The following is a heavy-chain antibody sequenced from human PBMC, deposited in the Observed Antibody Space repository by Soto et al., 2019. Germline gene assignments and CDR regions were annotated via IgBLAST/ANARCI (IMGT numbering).Heavy chain of an antibody. CDR2: IWYDGSNK. V-gene: IGHV3-33*01. Sequence: GGSLRLSCAASGFTFSSYGMHWVRQAPGKGLEWVAVIWYDGSNKYYADSVKGRFTISRDNSKNTLYLQMNSLRAEDTAVYYCARDRSEGWFDPWGQGTLVTVSS. CDR1: GFTFSSYG. CDR3: ARDRSEGWFDP. J-gene: IGHJ5*02.